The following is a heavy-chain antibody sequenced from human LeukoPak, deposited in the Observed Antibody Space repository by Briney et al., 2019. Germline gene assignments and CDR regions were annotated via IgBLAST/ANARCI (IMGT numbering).Heavy chain of an antibody. CDR1: GFTFSSYE. CDR3: ARASSRGLGQDFDY. CDR2: ISSSGSTI. J-gene: IGHJ4*02. V-gene: IGHV3-48*03. Sequence: GGSLRLSCAASGFTFSSYEMNWVRQAPGKGLEWVSYISSSGSTIYYADSVKGRFTISRDNAKNSLYLQMNSLRAKDTAVYYCARASSRGLGQDFDYWGQGTLVTVSS. D-gene: IGHD3-10*01.